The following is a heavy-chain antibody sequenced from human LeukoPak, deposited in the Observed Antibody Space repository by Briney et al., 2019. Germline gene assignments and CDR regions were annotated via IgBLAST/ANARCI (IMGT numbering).Heavy chain of an antibody. V-gene: IGHV3-30*04. J-gene: IGHJ4*02. Sequence: GRSLRLSCAASGFTFSSYAMHWVRQAPGKGLEWVAVISYDGSNKYYADSVKGRFTISRDNSKNTLYLQMNSLRAEDTAVYYCARERVGDYYFDYWGQGNLATASS. CDR1: GFTFSSYA. CDR2: ISYDGSNK. CDR3: ARERVGDYYFDY. D-gene: IGHD2-21*01.